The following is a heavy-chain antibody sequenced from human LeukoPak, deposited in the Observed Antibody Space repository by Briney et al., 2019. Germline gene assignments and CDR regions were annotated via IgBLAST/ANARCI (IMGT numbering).Heavy chain of an antibody. D-gene: IGHD2-2*01. J-gene: IGHJ4*02. CDR3: ARSSDCSSTSCYFDY. CDR1: GYSFTSYW. Sequence: GESLKISCKGSGYSFTSYWIGWVRQMPGKGLEWMGIIYPGDSDTRYSPSFQGQVAISADKSISTAYLQWSSLKASDTAMCYCARSSDCSSTSCYFDYWGQGTLVTVSS. V-gene: IGHV5-51*01. CDR2: IYPGDSDT.